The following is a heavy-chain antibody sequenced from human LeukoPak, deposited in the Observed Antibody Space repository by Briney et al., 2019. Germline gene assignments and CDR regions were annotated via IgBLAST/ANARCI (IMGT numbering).Heavy chain of an antibody. Sequence: ASVKVSCKASGYTFTGYYMHWVRQAPGQGLEWMGWINPNSGGTNYAQKFQGRVTITRDTSISTTYMELSRLRSDDTAVYYCASSEKIQLWLPGYWGQGTLVTVSS. CDR3: ASSEKIQLWLPGY. V-gene: IGHV1-2*02. CDR1: GYTFTGYY. D-gene: IGHD5-18*01. CDR2: INPNSGGT. J-gene: IGHJ4*02.